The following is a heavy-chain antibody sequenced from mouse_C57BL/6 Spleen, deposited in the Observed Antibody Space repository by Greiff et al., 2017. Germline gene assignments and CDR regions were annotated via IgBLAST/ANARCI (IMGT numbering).Heavy chain of an antibody. CDR1: GYAFSSSW. CDR2: IYPGDGDT. V-gene: IGHV1-80*01. Sequence: VQLQQSGAELVKPGASVKISCKASGYAFSSSWMNWVKQRPGKGLEWIGQIYPGDGDTNYNGKFKGKATLTADKSSSTAYMQLSSLTSEDSAVYCCASGRDYDEYSFGYWGEGTTLTVSS. CDR3: ASGRDYDEYSFGY. J-gene: IGHJ2*01. D-gene: IGHD2-4*01.